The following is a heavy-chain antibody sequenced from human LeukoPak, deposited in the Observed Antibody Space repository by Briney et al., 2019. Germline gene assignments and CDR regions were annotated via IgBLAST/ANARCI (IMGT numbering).Heavy chain of an antibody. V-gene: IGHV4-31*03. CDR2: IYYSGGT. D-gene: IGHD2-21*02. CDR3: ARVRVVTAHFDY. Sequence: PSETLSLTCTVSGGSISSGGYYWSWIRQHPVKGLEWIGYIYYSGGTYYNPSLKSRVTISVDTSKNQFSLKLSSVTAADTAVYYCARVRVVTAHFDYWGQGTLVTVSS. CDR1: GGSISSGGYY. J-gene: IGHJ4*02.